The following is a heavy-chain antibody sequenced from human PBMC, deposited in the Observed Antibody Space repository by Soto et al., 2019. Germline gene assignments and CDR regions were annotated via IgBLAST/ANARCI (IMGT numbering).Heavy chain of an antibody. CDR1: GGTFSSYA. CDR3: ARVHPLSLEAHKRGFDP. CDR2: IIPIFGTA. Sequence: QVQLVESGAEVKKPGSSVKVSCKASGGTFSSYAISWVRQAPGQGLEWMGGIIPIFGTANYAQKFQGRVTITADESTSTAYMELSSLRSEDTAVYYCARVHPLSLEAHKRGFDPWGQGTLVTVSS. D-gene: IGHD1-20*01. V-gene: IGHV1-69*01. J-gene: IGHJ5*02.